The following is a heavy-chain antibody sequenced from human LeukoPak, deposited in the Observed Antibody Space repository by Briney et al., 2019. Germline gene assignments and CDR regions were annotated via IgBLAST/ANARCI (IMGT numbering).Heavy chain of an antibody. CDR3: ARGSRFGVVGRDAFDI. V-gene: IGHV3-7*01. CDR2: IKQDGSEK. CDR1: GFSFINYA. Sequence: GGSLRLSCAASGFSFINYAMSWVRQAPGKGLEWVANIKQDGSEKYYVDSVKGRFTISRDNAKNSLYLQVNSLRAEDTAVYYCARGSRFGVVGRDAFDIWGQGTVVTVSS. J-gene: IGHJ3*02. D-gene: IGHD3-3*01.